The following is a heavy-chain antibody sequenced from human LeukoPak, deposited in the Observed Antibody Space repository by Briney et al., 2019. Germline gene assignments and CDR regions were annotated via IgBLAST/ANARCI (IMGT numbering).Heavy chain of an antibody. D-gene: IGHD5-24*01. V-gene: IGHV1-18*01. CDR1: GYTFTRYG. CDR2: ISAYNGNT. J-gene: IGHJ4*02. CDR3: ARAKIRSHASNDY. Sequence: ASVKVSCKASGYTFTRYGISWVRQAAGQGREWMGWISAYNGNTNDAQKLQGRVTMTPATSTSTAYMELRSLRSDDTAVYYCARAKIRSHASNDYWGQRTLVTVSS.